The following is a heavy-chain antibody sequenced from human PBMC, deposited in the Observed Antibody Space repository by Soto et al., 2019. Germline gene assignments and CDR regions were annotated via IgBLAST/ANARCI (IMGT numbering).Heavy chain of an antibody. D-gene: IGHD5-12*01. Sequence: GGSLRLSCAASGLTFSSYAMHWVRQAPGKGLEWVAVISYDGSNKYYADSVNGRFTISRDNSKNTLYLQMNSLRAEDTAVYYCARDGGWLQATYYFDYWGQGTLVTVSS. CDR3: ARDGGWLQATYYFDY. CDR2: ISYDGSNK. CDR1: GLTFSSYA. V-gene: IGHV3-30-3*01. J-gene: IGHJ4*02.